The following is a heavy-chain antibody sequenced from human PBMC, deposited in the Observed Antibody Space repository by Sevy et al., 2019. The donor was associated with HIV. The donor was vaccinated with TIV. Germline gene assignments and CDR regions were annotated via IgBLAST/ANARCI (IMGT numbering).Heavy chain of an antibody. V-gene: IGHV3-23*01. CDR2: ISSRGGST. CDR1: GFTFSSYA. Sequence: GGSLRPSCAASGFTFSSYAMSWVRQAPGKGLEWVSTISSRGGSTYYADSVKGRFTISRDNSKNTLSLLMNSLRAEDTALYYCAKAGVAVAGTFDLFYFDYWGQGTLVTVSS. J-gene: IGHJ4*02. CDR3: AKAGVAVAGTFDLFYFDY. D-gene: IGHD6-19*01.